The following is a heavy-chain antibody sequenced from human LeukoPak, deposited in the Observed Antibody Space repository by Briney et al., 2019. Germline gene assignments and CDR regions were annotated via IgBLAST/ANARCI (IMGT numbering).Heavy chain of an antibody. J-gene: IGHJ4*02. D-gene: IGHD3-22*01. V-gene: IGHV4-59*08. CDR3: AGSSTYCYVAFGY. CDR2: ICNTGST. Sequence: SETLSLTCTVSGASISSYCWSWIRQPPGKGLEWIGYICNTGSTNYNPSLKGRVTISVDTSKNQFSLRLSSVTAADTAVYYCAGSSTYCYVAFGYWGQGTLVTVSS. CDR1: GASISSYC.